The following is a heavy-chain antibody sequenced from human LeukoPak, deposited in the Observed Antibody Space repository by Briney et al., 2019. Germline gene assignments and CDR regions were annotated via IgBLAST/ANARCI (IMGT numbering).Heavy chain of an antibody. CDR2: IWPSDSTT. CDR1: GYNFANYW. Sequence: PGQSLKIFCKGSGYNFANYWIGWVRQMPGKGLEWMGIIWPSDSTTKYSPSFQGQVSISVDKSIGTAYLQWSSLQASNTAIYFCARLRYAYGQGDSWGQGTLVTVSS. D-gene: IGHD3-10*01. V-gene: IGHV5-51*03. CDR3: ARLRYAYGQGDS. J-gene: IGHJ5*01.